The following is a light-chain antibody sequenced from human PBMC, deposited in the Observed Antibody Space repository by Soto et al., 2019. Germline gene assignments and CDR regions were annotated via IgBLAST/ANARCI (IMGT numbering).Light chain of an antibody. V-gene: IGKV1-39*01. CDR3: QQSDSIPFT. Sequence: DIQMTQSPSSLSASVGDRVAITCRASQNIGNYLSWYAQKPGKAPKLLIYGASSLQSGVPSRFSGSGSGTHFTLTISSLQLEDFATYYCQQSDSIPFTFGQGTKLEMK. CDR1: QNIGNY. J-gene: IGKJ2*01. CDR2: GAS.